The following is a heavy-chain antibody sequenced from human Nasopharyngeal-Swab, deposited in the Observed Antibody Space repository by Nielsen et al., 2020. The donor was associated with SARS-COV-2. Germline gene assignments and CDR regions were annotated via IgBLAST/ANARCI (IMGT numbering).Heavy chain of an antibody. Sequence: VRQAPGQGLEWVSAISGSGGSTYYADSVKGRFTISRDNSKNTLYLQMNSLRAEDTAVYYCARGVRYCSGGSCYAPGDVWGKGTTVTVSS. J-gene: IGHJ6*04. D-gene: IGHD2-15*01. CDR3: ARGVRYCSGGSCYAPGDV. CDR2: ISGSGGST. V-gene: IGHV3-23*01.